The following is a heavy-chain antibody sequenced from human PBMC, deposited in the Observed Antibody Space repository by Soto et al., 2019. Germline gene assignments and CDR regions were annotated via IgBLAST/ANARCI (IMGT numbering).Heavy chain of an antibody. CDR1: GFTFSNAW. CDR2: IKSKTDGGTT. J-gene: IGHJ3*02. CDR3: TTDPSGDSSGYYFRNAFDI. D-gene: IGHD3-22*01. V-gene: IGHV3-15*07. Sequence: GGSLRLSCAASGFTFSNAWMNWVRQAPGKGLEWVGRIKSKTDGGTTDYAAPVKGRFTISRDDSKNTLYLQMNSLKTEETAVYYCTTDPSGDSSGYYFRNAFDIWGQGTMVTVSS.